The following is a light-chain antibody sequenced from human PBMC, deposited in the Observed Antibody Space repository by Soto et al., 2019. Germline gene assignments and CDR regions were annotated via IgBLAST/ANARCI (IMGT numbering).Light chain of an antibody. CDR2: GTG. Sequence: QSVLTQPPSVAGAPGHRVTISCTGSSSNIGAGYDVHWYQQLPGTGPKLRLDGTGNRPSGVADGFSGSEAGTSASVAMTGPHAADAADYSCQSYNSGVKGLGGFGAGTKVTGL. CDR3: QSYNSGVKGLGG. J-gene: IGLJ1*01. V-gene: IGLV1-40*01. CDR1: SSNIGAGYD.